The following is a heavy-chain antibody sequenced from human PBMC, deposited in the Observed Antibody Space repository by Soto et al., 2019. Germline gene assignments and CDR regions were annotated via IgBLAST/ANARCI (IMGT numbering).Heavy chain of an antibody. J-gene: IGHJ6*02. CDR2: IIPIFGTA. V-gene: IGHV1-69*01. CDR3: ASRIAAAAYYYYYGMDV. CDR1: GGTFSSYA. Sequence: VKVSCKASGGTFSSYAISWVRQAPGQGLEWMGGIIPIFGTANYAQKFQGRVTITADESTSTAYMELSSLRSEDTAVYYCASRIAAAAYYYYYGMDVWGQGTTVTVSS. D-gene: IGHD6-13*01.